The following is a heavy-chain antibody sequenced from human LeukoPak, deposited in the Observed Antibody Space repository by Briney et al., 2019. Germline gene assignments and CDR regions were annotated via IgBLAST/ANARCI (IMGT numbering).Heavy chain of an antibody. J-gene: IGHJ5*02. CDR3: ASRAGDEYSSPNWFDP. Sequence: SVKVSCKASGGTFSSYAYSWVRHPPAQGLEWMGGIIPIFGTANYAQKFQGRVTITTDESTSTPYMELSSLRSEDTAVYYCASRAGDEYSSPNWFDPWGQGTLVTVSS. V-gene: IGHV1-69*05. D-gene: IGHD6-6*01. CDR1: GGTFSSYA. CDR2: IIPIFGTA.